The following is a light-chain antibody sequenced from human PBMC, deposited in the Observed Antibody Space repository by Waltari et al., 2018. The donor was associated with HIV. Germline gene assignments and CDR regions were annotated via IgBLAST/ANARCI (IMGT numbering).Light chain of an antibody. CDR2: DVS. V-gene: IGLV2-11*01. J-gene: IGLJ7*01. Sequence: QSALTQPRSVSGSPGQSVTISCTGTNNDVGGYYYVSWYQHRPGEAPRLMIYDVSKRPSGVPDRFSGSKSGNTASLTISGLQADDEAQYYCCSYAGSNTPALFGGGSQLTVL. CDR3: CSYAGSNTPAL. CDR1: NNDVGGYYY.